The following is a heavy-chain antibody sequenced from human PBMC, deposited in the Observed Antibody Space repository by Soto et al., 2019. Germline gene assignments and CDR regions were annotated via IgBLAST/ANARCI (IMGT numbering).Heavy chain of an antibody. CDR1: GGTFSRYA. CDR2: IIPIFGTA. D-gene: IGHD4-4*01. J-gene: IGHJ5*02. CDR3: AREDYSNYEGWFDP. Sequence: GASVNVSCKASGGTFSRYALSRVRQAPGQGLEWMGGIIPIFGTANYAQKFQGRVTITADESTSTAYMELSSLRSEDTAVYYCAREDYSNYEGWFDPWGQGTLVTVSS. V-gene: IGHV1-69*13.